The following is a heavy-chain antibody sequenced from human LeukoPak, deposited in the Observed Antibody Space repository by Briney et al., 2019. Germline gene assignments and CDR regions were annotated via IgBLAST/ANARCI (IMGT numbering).Heavy chain of an antibody. Sequence: WETLSLPCTVSNDSMSPLYGGCIRQPRGEGREFFGYIFYSGTTNFNPSLKSRVTLSVDMPKNQFSLRLNSVTAADTAVYYCARGGSAAKYYFDSWGQGTLVTVSS. CDR3: ARGGSAAKYYFDS. V-gene: IGHV4-59*11. D-gene: IGHD6-13*01. CDR1: NDSMSPLY. CDR2: IFYSGTT. J-gene: IGHJ4*02.